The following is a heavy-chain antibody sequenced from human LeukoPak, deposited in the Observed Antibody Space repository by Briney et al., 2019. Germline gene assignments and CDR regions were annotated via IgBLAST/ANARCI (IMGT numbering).Heavy chain of an antibody. Sequence: PGGSLRLSCAASGFTFSSYSMHWVRQAPGKGLEWVAVISYDGSNKYYADSVKGRFTISRANSKNTLYLQMNSLRAEDTAVYYCARDLTSYNWNYGYFDYWGQGTLVTVSS. D-gene: IGHD1-7*01. J-gene: IGHJ4*02. CDR3: ARDLTSYNWNYGYFDY. CDR2: ISYDGSNK. CDR1: GFTFSSYS. V-gene: IGHV3-30-3*01.